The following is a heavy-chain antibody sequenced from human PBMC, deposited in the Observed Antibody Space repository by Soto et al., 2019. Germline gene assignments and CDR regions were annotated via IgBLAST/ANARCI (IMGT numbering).Heavy chain of an antibody. CDR3: ARGPIVVVPAAIHVLDV. CDR2: IIPIFGTA. V-gene: IGHV1-69*13. CDR1: GGTFSSYA. Sequence: SVKVSCKASGGTFSSYAISWVRQAPGQGLEWMGGIIPIFGTANYAQKFQGRVTITADESTSTAYMELSSLRSGDTAVYYCARGPIVVVPAAIHVLDVWGQGTTVTVSS. J-gene: IGHJ6*02. D-gene: IGHD2-2*01.